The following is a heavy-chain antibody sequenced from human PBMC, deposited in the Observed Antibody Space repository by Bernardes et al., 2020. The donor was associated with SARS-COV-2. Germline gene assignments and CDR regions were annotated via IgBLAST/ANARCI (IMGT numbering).Heavy chain of an antibody. CDR3: ARDRGYCSGGSCYDPY. CDR2: ISSSSSYI. D-gene: IGHD2-15*01. J-gene: IGHJ4*02. Sequence: GGSLRLSCAASGFTFSSYSMNWVRQAPGKGLEWVSSISSSSSYIYYADSVKGRFTISRDNAKNSLYLQMNSLRAEDTAVYYCARDRGYCSGGSCYDPYWGQGTLVTVSS. CDR1: GFTFSSYS. V-gene: IGHV3-21*01.